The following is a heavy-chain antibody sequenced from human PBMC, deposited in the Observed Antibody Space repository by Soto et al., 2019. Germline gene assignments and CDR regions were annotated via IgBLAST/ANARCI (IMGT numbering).Heavy chain of an antibody. CDR3: AREPIFRGSPLTPYGMYV. J-gene: IGHJ6*02. CDR2: IIPIFGTA. Sequence: GASVTVACKASGGTFSSYASRWVRQAPGQGLEWMGGIIPIFGTANYAQKFQGRVTITADESTSTAYMELSSLRSEDTAVYYCAREPIFRGSPLTPYGMYVCGQGTKVIVSS. CDR1: GGTFSSYA. V-gene: IGHV1-69*13. D-gene: IGHD3-10*01.